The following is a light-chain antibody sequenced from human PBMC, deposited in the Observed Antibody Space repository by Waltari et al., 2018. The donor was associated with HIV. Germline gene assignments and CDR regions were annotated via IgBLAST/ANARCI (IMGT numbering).Light chain of an antibody. J-gene: IGLJ3*02. Sequence: QSALTQPASVSGSPGQSITISCTGTSTDLGRYDLVSWYQHQPGSAPNLIIYDVTKFPSGVSPRFSGSKSGATASLTISGLQAEDEADYYCCSYAGITTWVFGGGTKVTVL. V-gene: IGLV2-23*02. CDR3: CSYAGITTWV. CDR1: STDLGRYDL. CDR2: DVT.